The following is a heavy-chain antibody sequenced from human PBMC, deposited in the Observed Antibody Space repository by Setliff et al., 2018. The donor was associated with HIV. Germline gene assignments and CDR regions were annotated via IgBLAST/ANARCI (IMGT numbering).Heavy chain of an antibody. Sequence: ASVKVSCKASDYPFSNFGISWVRQAPGQGLEWMAWINVYNGDTSFAQKFQGRVTMTKDTSTGTAYMELSSLRSDDTAAYYCATDRTQTGISLVRGRLTDPAKYPLDYWGQGTLVTVSS. D-gene: IGHD3-10*01. CDR2: INVYNGDT. J-gene: IGHJ4*02. CDR1: DYPFSNFG. CDR3: ATDRTQTGISLVRGRLTDPAKYPLDY. V-gene: IGHV1-18*01.